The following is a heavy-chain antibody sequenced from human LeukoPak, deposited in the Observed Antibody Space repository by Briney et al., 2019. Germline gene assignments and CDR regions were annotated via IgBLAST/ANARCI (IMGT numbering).Heavy chain of an antibody. CDR3: ARGRGPYYCVMDV. Sequence: GASVKVSCKASGYTFTGYYIHWVRHAPGQGLEWMGWINPNSGGTQYAQKFQGRVTMTRDTSISTAYMELRRLTADDTAVYYCARGRGPYYCVMDVWGQGTTVTVSS. CDR2: INPNSGGT. D-gene: IGHD3-10*01. CDR1: GYTFTGYY. V-gene: IGHV1-2*02. J-gene: IGHJ6*02.